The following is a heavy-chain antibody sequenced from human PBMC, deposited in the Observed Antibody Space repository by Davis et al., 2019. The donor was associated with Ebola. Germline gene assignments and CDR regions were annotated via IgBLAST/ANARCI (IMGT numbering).Heavy chain of an antibody. Sequence: ASVKVSCKASGYTFTGYYMHWVRQAPGQGLEWMGWINPNSGGTNYAQKFQGRVTMTRDTSISTAYMELSRLRSDDTDVYYCARANIVVVTATTGRAFDIWGQGTMVTVSS. CDR2: INPNSGGT. V-gene: IGHV1-2*02. CDR3: ARANIVVVTATTGRAFDI. CDR1: GYTFTGYY. D-gene: IGHD2-21*02. J-gene: IGHJ3*02.